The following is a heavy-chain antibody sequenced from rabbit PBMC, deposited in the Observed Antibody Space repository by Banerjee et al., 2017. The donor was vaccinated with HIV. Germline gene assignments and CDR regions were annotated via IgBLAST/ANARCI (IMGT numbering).Heavy chain of an antibody. Sequence: QSLEESGGDLVKPGASLTLTCTASGFSFSSSYYMCWVRQAPGKGLEWIGCIYAGSSGSTYYASWAKGRFTISKTSSTTVTLQMTSLTAADTATYFCARDGAAYAGYDYTYFNLWGPGTLVTVS. CDR1: GFSFSSSYY. J-gene: IGHJ4*01. CDR2: IYAGSSGST. V-gene: IGHV1S40*01. CDR3: ARDGAAYAGYDYTYFNL. D-gene: IGHD6-1*01.